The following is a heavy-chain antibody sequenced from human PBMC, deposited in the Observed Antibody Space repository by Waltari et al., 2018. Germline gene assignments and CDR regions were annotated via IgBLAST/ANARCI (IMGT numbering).Heavy chain of an antibody. CDR3: ARVTPGNSSGWSRENWFDP. V-gene: IGHV2-26*01. CDR1: GFSLSNARMG. Sequence: QVTLKESGPVLVKPTETLTLTCTVSGFSLSNARMGVSWIRQPPGKALEWLAHIFSNDEKSYSTSLKSRLTISKDTSKSQVVLTMTNMDPVDTATYYCARVTPGNSSGWSRENWFDPWGQGTLVTVSS. CDR2: IFSNDEK. D-gene: IGHD6-19*01. J-gene: IGHJ5*02.